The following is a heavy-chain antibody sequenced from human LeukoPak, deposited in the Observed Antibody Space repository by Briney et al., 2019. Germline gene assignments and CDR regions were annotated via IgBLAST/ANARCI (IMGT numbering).Heavy chain of an antibody. CDR2: ISGSGGST. CDR1: GFTLSCYS. J-gene: IGHJ5*02. D-gene: IGHD6-19*01. CDR3: AKGKSSGWYLVCFDP. V-gene: IGHV3-23*01. Sequence: AESLRLSCAASGFTLSCYSMSWVRQAPGKGLEWVSAISGSGGSTYYAGSVKGRFTICRDNHKHTLYLQMNSLRAENTAVYYCAKGKSSGWYLVCFDPWGQGTLVTVSS.